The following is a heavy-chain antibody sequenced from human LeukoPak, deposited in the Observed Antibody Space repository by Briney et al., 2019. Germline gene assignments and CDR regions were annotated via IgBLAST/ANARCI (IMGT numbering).Heavy chain of an antibody. Sequence: ASVKVSCKASGYTLTDYYMHWVRQAPGQGLEWMGWINPKSGGTKFAQSFLGRVTMIRDTSISTAYMQLSSLTSDDTAVYYCARESRTDKWFDPWGQGTLVTVSS. D-gene: IGHD2-2*01. CDR2: INPKSGGT. CDR1: GYTLTDYY. J-gene: IGHJ5*02. CDR3: ARESRTDKWFDP. V-gene: IGHV1-2*02.